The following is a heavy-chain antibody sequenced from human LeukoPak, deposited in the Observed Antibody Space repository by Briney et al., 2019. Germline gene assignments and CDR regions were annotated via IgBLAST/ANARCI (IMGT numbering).Heavy chain of an antibody. CDR3: AKGPTYYYDSSGYYPFDY. CDR1: GFTFSSYA. J-gene: IGHJ4*02. V-gene: IGHV3-23*01. D-gene: IGHD3-22*01. Sequence: GSLRLSCAASGFTFSSYAMSWVRQAPGKGLEWVSAISGSGGSTYYADSVKGRFTISRDNPKNTLYLQMNSLRAEDTAVYYCAKGPTYYYDSSGYYPFDYWGQGTLVTVSS. CDR2: ISGSGGST.